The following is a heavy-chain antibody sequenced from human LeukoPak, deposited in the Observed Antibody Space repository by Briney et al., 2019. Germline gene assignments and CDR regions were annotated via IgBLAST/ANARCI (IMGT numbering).Heavy chain of an antibody. CDR2: ISGSGGGT. D-gene: IGHD3-9*01. CDR1: GFTFTTYA. J-gene: IGHJ1*01. CDR3: AKGAGPAPTIDDFFQH. Sequence: GGSLRLSCAASGFTFTTYAMSWVRQAPGKGLEWVSTISGSGGGTYYADSVKGRFTISRDNSKNTLYLQMNSLRTEDTALYYCAKGAGPAPTIDDFFQHWGQGTLVTVSS. V-gene: IGHV3-23*01.